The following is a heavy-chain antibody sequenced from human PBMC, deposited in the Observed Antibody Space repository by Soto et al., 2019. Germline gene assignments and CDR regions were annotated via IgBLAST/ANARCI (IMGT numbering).Heavy chain of an antibody. CDR1: GFCFSTYS. Sequence: GGSLNLSCAASGFCFSTYSMAWVRQAAGKGPQWVSGLSVGGANTFYIDSVRGRFTISVDISRNTVFLQMDSLRVDDTAVYYCARWSGYADAWGRGTLVTVSS. CDR2: LSVGGANT. V-gene: IGHV3-23*01. J-gene: IGHJ4*02. CDR3: ARWSGYADA. D-gene: IGHD4-17*01.